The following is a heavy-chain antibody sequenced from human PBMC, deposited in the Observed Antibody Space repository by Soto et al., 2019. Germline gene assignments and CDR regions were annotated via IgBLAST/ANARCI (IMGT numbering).Heavy chain of an antibody. CDR1: GFTFRGDA. D-gene: IGHD1-1*01. CDR3: ARSEMTYNWND. Sequence: EVQLLESGGDLVQPGGSLRLACEAYGFTFRGDAMSWVRQAPGKGLEWVSSISGSGEMTHYAESVKGRFTISRDNSKNTLYLQMESLRAEDTALYYCARSEMTYNWNDWGQGTLVTGSS. CDR2: ISGSGEMT. V-gene: IGHV3-23*01. J-gene: IGHJ4*02.